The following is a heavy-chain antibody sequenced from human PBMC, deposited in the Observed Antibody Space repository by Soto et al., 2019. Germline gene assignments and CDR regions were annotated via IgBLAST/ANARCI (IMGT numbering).Heavy chain of an antibody. CDR1: GGSISSGDYY. D-gene: IGHD2-15*01. CDR2: IYYSGST. CDR3: ARGVRVCSGGSCYRHNWFDP. Sequence: PSETMSLTCTVSGGSISSGDYYWSWIRQPPGKGLEWIGYIYYSGSTYYNPSLKSRVTISVDTSKNQFSLKLSSVTAADTAVYYCARGVRVCSGGSCYRHNWFDPCGQGTLVTFSS. J-gene: IGHJ5*02. V-gene: IGHV4-30-4*01.